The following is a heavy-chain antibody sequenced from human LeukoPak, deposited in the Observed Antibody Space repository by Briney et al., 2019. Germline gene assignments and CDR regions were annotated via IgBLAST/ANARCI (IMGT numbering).Heavy chain of an antibody. CDR1: GFTFSSYG. Sequence: GRSLRLSCAASGFTFSSYGMNWVRQAPGKGLEWVAVISYDGSNKYYADSVKGRFTISRDNSKNTLYLQINSLRAEDTAVYYCAGSADQFESGKFDPWGQGALVTVSS. CDR3: AGSADQFESGKFDP. J-gene: IGHJ5*02. CDR2: ISYDGSNK. D-gene: IGHD3-10*01. V-gene: IGHV3-30*03.